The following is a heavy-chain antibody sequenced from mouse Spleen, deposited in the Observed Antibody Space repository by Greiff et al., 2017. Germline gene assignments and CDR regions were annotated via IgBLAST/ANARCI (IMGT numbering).Heavy chain of an antibody. D-gene: IGHD2-12*01. Sequence: EVKVVESGGGLVKPGGSLKLSCAASGFTFSSYAMSWVRQTPEKRLEWVAAINSNGGSTYYPDTVKDRFTISRDNAKNTLYLQMSSLRSEDTALYYCARQGYSYDMFAYWGQGTLVTVSA. CDR2: INSNGGST. V-gene: IGHV5-6-2*01. CDR1: GFTFSSYA. CDR3: ARQGYSYDMFAY. J-gene: IGHJ3*01.